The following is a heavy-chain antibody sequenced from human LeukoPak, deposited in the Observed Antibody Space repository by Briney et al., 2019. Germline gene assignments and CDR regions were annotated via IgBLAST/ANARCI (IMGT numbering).Heavy chain of an antibody. Sequence: GASVKVSCKASGGTFSSYAISWVRQAPGQGLEWMGGIIPIFGTANYAQKFQGRVTITADESTSTAYMELSRLRSDDTAVYYCAGEDNSSGYRPFDIWGQGTTVTVPS. CDR3: AGEDNSSGYRPFDI. CDR2: IIPIFGTA. V-gene: IGHV1-69*13. CDR1: GGTFSSYA. D-gene: IGHD3-22*01. J-gene: IGHJ3*02.